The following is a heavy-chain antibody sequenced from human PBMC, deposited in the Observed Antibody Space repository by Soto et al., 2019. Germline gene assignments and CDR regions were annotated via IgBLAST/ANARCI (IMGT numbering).Heavy chain of an antibody. D-gene: IGHD4-17*01. CDR1: GFTFSNYA. J-gene: IGHJ4*02. CDR2: ISYDGSNT. CDR3: ARRPVTYYFDY. Sequence: PGGSLRLSCAASGFTFSNYAMHWVPQAPGKGLEWVAVISYDGSNTYYADSVKGRFTISRDNSKNTLYLQMDSLRAEDTAVYYCARRPVTYYFDYWGQGTLVTVSS. V-gene: IGHV3-30-3*01.